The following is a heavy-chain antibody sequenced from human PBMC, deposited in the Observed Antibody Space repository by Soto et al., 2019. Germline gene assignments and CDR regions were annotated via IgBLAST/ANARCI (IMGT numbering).Heavy chain of an antibody. V-gene: IGHV3-74*01. CDR1: GFPFSSYW. J-gene: IGHJ4*02. CDR3: AIAVTGTVFDY. D-gene: IGHD6-19*01. CDR2: INSDGSST. Sequence: PGGSLRLSCAVSGFPFSSYWIHWVRQTPGKGLVWVSRINSDGSSTSYADFVKGRFTISRDNAKNTLYLQMNSLRAVDTAVYYCAIAVTGTVFDYWGQGTQVTVSS.